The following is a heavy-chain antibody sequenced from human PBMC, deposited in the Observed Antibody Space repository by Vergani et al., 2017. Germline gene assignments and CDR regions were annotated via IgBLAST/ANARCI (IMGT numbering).Heavy chain of an antibody. CDR2: SNPNSGGT. J-gene: IGHJ4*02. V-gene: IGHV1-2*02. CDR1: GYTFTGYY. D-gene: IGHD3-10*01. Sequence: QVQLVQAGAEVKKPGASVKVSCKASGYTFTGYYMHWVRQAPGQGLEWMGWSNPNSGGTNYAQKFQGRVTMTRDTSISTAYMERSRLRSDDTAVYYCARGYYGSGSPNSGDYWGQGTLVTVSS. CDR3: ARGYYGSGSPNSGDY.